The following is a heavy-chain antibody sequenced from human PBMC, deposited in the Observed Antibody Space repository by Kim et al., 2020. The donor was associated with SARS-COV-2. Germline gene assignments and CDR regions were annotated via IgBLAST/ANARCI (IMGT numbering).Heavy chain of an antibody. CDR1: GNTFTSYA. CDR3: ASLYYDSSGYYWSAFDI. J-gene: IGHJ3*02. V-gene: IGHV1-3*01. Sequence: ASVKVSCKASGNTFTSYAMHWVRQAPGQRLEWMGWINAGNGNTKYSQKFQGRVTITRDTSASTAYMELSSLRSEDTAVYYCASLYYDSSGYYWSAFDIWGQGTMVTVSS. D-gene: IGHD3-22*01. CDR2: INAGNGNT.